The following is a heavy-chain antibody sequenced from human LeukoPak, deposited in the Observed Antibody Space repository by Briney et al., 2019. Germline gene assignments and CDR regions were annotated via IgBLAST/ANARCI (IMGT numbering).Heavy chain of an antibody. CDR1: GFTLSNYW. V-gene: IGHV3-7*02. D-gene: IGHD2/OR15-2a*01. CDR2: INQDGSQN. Sequence: GGSLRLSCAASGFTLSNYWMTWVRQAPGKGLEWVANINQDGSQNYYVDSVKGRFTISRDNAKNSLFLQLNSLRAEDTAVYYCASGTSTFGYWGQGTLVTVSS. J-gene: IGHJ4*02. CDR3: ASGTSTFGY.